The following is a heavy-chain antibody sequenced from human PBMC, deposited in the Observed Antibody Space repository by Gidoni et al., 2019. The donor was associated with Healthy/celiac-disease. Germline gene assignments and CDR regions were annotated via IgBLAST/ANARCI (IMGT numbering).Heavy chain of an antibody. Sequence: EVQLLESGGGLVQPGGSLRRSCAAAGFTVSSYAMSWFRKAPGKGLEWVSAISGSGGSTYYADSVKGRFTISRDNSKNTLYLQMNSLRAEDTAVYYCAKDIVVVPAALYGMDVWGQGTAVTVSS. J-gene: IGHJ6*02. CDR3: AKDIVVVPAALYGMDV. CDR1: GFTVSSYA. D-gene: IGHD2-2*01. V-gene: IGHV3-23*01. CDR2: ISGSGGST.